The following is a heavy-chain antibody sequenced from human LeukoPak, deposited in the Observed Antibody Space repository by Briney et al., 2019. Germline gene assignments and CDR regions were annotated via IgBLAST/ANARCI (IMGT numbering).Heavy chain of an antibody. D-gene: IGHD6-19*01. V-gene: IGHV3-23*01. CDR2: ISGSGGST. Sequence: PGGSLRLSCAASGFTFSSYAMSWVRQAPGKGLEWVSAISGSGGSTYYADSVKGRFTISRDNSKNTLYLQMNSLRAEDTAVYYCARAVAGGGEIDYWGQGTLVTVSS. CDR3: ARAVAGGGEIDY. CDR1: GFTFSSYA. J-gene: IGHJ4*02.